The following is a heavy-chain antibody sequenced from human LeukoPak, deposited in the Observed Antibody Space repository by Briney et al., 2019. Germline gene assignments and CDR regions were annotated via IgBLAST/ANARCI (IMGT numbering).Heavy chain of an antibody. V-gene: IGHV4-34*01. CDR1: GGSLSGYY. D-gene: IGHD3-10*01. Sequence: PSETLSLTCAVYGGSLSGYYWSWIRQPPGKGLEWIGEINHSGSTNYNPSLKSRVTISVDTSKNQFSLKLSSVTAADTAVYYCARDFPYYYGSGRRALGYWGQGTLVTVSS. CDR3: ARDFPYYYGSGRRALGY. CDR2: INHSGST. J-gene: IGHJ4*02.